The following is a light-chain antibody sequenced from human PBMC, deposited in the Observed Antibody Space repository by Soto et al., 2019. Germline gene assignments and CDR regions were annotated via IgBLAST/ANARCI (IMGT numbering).Light chain of an antibody. CDR2: DAT. J-gene: IGKJ2*01. Sequence: EIVLTQSPGTLSLSPGERATLSCRASKSIAYNYLAWYQHKPGQAPRLLIYDATTRATGIPDRFSGSGSGTDFNLTISRLEPEDFAVYYCQQYGTSPRAFGQGTKLEIK. CDR1: KSIAYNY. CDR3: QQYGTSPRA. V-gene: IGKV3-20*01.